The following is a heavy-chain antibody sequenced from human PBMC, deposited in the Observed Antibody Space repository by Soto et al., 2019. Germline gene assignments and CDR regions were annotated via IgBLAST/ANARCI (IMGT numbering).Heavy chain of an antibody. Sequence: GGSLRLSCAASGFTFSSYEMNWVRQAPGKGLEWVSYISSSGSTIYYADSVKGRFTISRDNAKNSLYLQMNSLRAEDTALYYCAKDMAGGVFYGMDVWGQGTTVTVSS. CDR3: AKDMAGGVFYGMDV. CDR1: GFTFSSYE. D-gene: IGHD6-13*01. J-gene: IGHJ6*02. CDR2: ISSSGSTI. V-gene: IGHV3-48*03.